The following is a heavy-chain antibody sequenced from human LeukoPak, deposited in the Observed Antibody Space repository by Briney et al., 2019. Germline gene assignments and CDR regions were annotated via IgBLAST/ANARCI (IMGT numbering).Heavy chain of an antibody. V-gene: IGHV3-21*01. D-gene: IGHD6-19*01. J-gene: IGHJ4*02. Sequence: TGGSLRLSCAASGFTFSSYGMHWVRQAPGKGLEWVSSISSSSSYIYYADSVKGRFTISRDNAKNSLYLQMNSLRAEDTAVYYCAREDGEPGIAVAGLDYWGQGTLVTVSS. CDR3: AREDGEPGIAVAGLDY. CDR2: ISSSSSYI. CDR1: GFTFSSYG.